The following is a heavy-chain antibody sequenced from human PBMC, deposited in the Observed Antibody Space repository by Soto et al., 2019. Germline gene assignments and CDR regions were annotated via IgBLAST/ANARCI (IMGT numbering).Heavy chain of an antibody. Sequence: GESLKISCKGSGYDFTRTWIGWVRQLPGKGLDWMGIIYPGDSETRYSPSFQGQVTISADKSISTAYLQWSSLKTSDTAMYYCARLVGGYDSYFDHWGQGIRVTVSS. J-gene: IGHJ4*02. CDR1: GYDFTRTW. CDR2: IYPGDSET. D-gene: IGHD5-12*01. V-gene: IGHV5-51*01. CDR3: ARLVGGYDSYFDH.